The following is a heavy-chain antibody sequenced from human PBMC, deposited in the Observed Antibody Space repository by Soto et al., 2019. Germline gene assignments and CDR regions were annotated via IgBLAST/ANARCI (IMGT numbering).Heavy chain of an antibody. CDR3: ARDEVGGTTVTTNHYYGMDV. V-gene: IGHV3-48*03. J-gene: IGHJ6*02. Sequence: GGSLRLSCAASGFTFSSYEMNWVRQAPGKGLEWVSYISSSGSTIYYADSVKGRFTTSRDNAKNSLYLQMNSLRAEDTAVYYCARDEVGGTTVTTNHYYGMDVWGQGTTVTVSS. CDR1: GFTFSSYE. D-gene: IGHD4-17*01. CDR2: ISSSGSTI.